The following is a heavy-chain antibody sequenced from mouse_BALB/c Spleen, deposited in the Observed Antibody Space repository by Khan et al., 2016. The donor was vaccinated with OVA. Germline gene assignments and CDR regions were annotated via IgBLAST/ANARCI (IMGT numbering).Heavy chain of an antibody. D-gene: IGHD4-1*01. J-gene: IGHJ3*01. Sequence: EVQLQESGAELVKPGASVKLSCTASGFNIKDTYMHWVKQRPEQGLEWIGRIDPANGNTKYDPKFQDKAIITADTSSNTAYLQLSSLTSEDTAVYYCARDYWDVFAYWGQGTLVTVSA. CDR1: GFNIKDTY. CDR3: ARDYWDVFAY. V-gene: IGHV14-3*02. CDR2: IDPANGNT.